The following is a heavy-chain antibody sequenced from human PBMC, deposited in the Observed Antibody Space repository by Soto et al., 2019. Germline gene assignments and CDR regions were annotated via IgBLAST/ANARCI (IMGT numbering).Heavy chain of an antibody. CDR1: GFTFSSYA. CDR2: ISGSGGST. D-gene: IGHD4-17*01. V-gene: IGHV3-23*01. Sequence: EVQLLESGGGLVQPGGSLRLSCAASGFTFSSYAMSWVRQAPGKGLEWVSAISGSGGSTYYADSVKGRFTISRDNSKNTLYLQMNSLRAEDTAVYYCARDLEDYGDYFTDYWGQGTLVTVSS. CDR3: ARDLEDYGDYFTDY. J-gene: IGHJ4*02.